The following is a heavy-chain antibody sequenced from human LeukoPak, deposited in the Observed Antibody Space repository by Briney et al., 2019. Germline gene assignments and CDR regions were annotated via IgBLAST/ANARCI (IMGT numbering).Heavy chain of an antibody. CDR1: GFTFRSYG. CDR3: ARDHGGVAAGGTVGWFDP. CDR2: IWYDGSNK. V-gene: IGHV3-33*01. J-gene: IGHJ5*02. Sequence: GRSLRLSCVASGFTFRSYGMHWVRQAPGQGLEWVAVIWYDGSNKFYADSVKGRFTISRDNSKNTLYLQMISLRAEDTAVYYCARDHGGVAAGGTVGWFDPWGQGTLVTVSS. D-gene: IGHD6-13*01.